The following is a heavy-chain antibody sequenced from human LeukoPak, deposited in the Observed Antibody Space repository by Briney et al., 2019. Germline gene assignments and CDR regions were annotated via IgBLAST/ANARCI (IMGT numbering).Heavy chain of an antibody. CDR1: GGSISSSSYY. Sequence: SETLSLTCTVSGGSISSSSYYWGWIRQPPGKGLEWIGSIYYSGNTYFNPSLKSRVTISVDTSKNQFALKLSSVTAADTALYCCARHSNGYFDYWGQGTLVTVSS. V-gene: IGHV4-39*01. CDR2: IYYSGNT. J-gene: IGHJ4*02. CDR3: ARHSNGYFDY. D-gene: IGHD3-22*01.